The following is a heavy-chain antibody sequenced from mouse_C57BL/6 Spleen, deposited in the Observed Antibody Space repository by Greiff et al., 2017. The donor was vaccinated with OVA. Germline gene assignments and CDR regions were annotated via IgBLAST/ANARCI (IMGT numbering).Heavy chain of an antibody. Sequence: QVQLKQPGAELVKPGASVKMSCKASGYTFTSYWITWVKQRPGQGLEWIGDIYPGSGSTNYNEKFKSKATLTVDTSSSTAYMQLSSLTSEDSAVYYCARRVYSNYYFDYWGQGTTLTVSS. D-gene: IGHD2-5*01. V-gene: IGHV1-55*01. CDR3: ARRVYSNYYFDY. J-gene: IGHJ2*01. CDR1: GYTFTSYW. CDR2: IYPGSGST.